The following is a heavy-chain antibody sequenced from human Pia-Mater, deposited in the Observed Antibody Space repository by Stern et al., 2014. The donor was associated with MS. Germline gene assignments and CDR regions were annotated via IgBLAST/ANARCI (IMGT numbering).Heavy chain of an antibody. J-gene: IGHJ4*02. Sequence: EVHLVESGAELIRPGESLKISCKGSGFKFSIYWIAWVSQMPGKGLEWMGIIYPGDSETRYSPSFQGQVTMSADKSTSTAYLQWSSLNASDTAMYFCARQTTAWASDVWGQGTLVTVSS. CDR1: GFKFSIYW. CDR3: ARQTTAWASDV. D-gene: IGHD1-14*01. V-gene: IGHV5-51*01. CDR2: IYPGDSET.